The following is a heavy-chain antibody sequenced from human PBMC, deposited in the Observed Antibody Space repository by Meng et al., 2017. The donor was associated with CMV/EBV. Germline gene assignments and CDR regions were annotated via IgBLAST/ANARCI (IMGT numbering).Heavy chain of an antibody. CDR1: GFTFDAYT. Sequence: LSCTASGFTFDAYTMHWVRQPPGKGLEWVSLISCGGKNTYYVDSVKGRFTISRDNSKNSLYLQMNSLRTEDTAFYYCAKDVDHTTSRWGQGTLVTVSS. D-gene: IGHD1-14*01. CDR3: AKDVDHTTSR. V-gene: IGHV3-43*01. J-gene: IGHJ4*02. CDR2: ISCGGKNT.